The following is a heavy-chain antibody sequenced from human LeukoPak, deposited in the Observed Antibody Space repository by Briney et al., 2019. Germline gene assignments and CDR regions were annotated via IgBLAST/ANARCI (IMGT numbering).Heavy chain of an antibody. CDR2: IIPMLGTP. J-gene: IGHJ4*02. D-gene: IGHD6-19*01. V-gene: IGHV1-69*06. CDR3: ASGGTVALFDY. CDR1: GGPFSSYG. Sequence: ASVQVSCKASGGPFSSYGLAWVRQAPGQAPEWMGGIIPMLGTPNYAPKFQGRVTITADTSTSTAYIHLSSLTSEDTAVYYCASGGTVALFDYWGQGTLITVSS.